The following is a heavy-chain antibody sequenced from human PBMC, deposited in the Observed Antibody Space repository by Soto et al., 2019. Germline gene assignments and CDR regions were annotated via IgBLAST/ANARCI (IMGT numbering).Heavy chain of an antibody. CDR3: GRVAPGAETSFGA. J-gene: IGHJ5*02. Sequence: QVQLVQSGGQVKRPGASVKVSCKTSGYTFSNYGITWVRQAPGQPLEWLGWISLYSDGTNYAQKFQGRVYMTTDTHTTTAYMELRSLRSDETAVYYCGRVAPGAETSFGAWGQGTLVTVSS. D-gene: IGHD3-3*02. CDR1: GYTFSNYG. CDR2: ISLYSDGT. V-gene: IGHV1-18*01.